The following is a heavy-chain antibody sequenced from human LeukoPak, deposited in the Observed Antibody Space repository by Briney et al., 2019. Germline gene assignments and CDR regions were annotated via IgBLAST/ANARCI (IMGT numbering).Heavy chain of an antibody. J-gene: IGHJ4*02. V-gene: IGHV4-39*01. CDR1: GGSISSSSYY. D-gene: IGHD4-17*01. CDR3: ASHSTVTTGGIDY. CDR2: IYYSGST. Sequence: KPSETLSLTCTVSGGSISSSSYYWGWIRQPPGKGLEWIGSIYYSGSTYYNPSLKSRVTISVDTSKNQFSLKLSSVTAADTAVYYCASHSTVTTGGIDYWGQGTLVTVSS.